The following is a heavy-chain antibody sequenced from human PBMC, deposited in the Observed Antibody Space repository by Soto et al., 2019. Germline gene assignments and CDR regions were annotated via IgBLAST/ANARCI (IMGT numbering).Heavy chain of an antibody. CDR2: ISHSGIT. CDR3: ARVLRGWFDP. CDR1: GGSITSANW. V-gene: IGHV4-4*02. Sequence: SETLSLTCAVSGGSITSANWWTWVRQPPGGGLEWIGEISHSGITNYKASLKSRVTMSVDKTKNDVSLKLTSVTAADTAVYYRARVLRGWFDPWGQGTPVTVSS. J-gene: IGHJ5*02.